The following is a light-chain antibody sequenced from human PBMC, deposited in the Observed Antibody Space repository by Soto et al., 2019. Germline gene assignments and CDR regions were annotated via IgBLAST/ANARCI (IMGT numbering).Light chain of an antibody. Sequence: QSALTQPASVSGSPGQSITISCTGTSGDVGAFEYVSWYQQHPAKAPKLMIYEATKRPSGVSDRFSGSTSGNTASLTISGLQAADEAHYYCSSYTITDTLLFGGGTKLTVL. CDR2: EAT. CDR1: SGDVGAFEY. CDR3: SSYTITDTLL. J-gene: IGLJ2*01. V-gene: IGLV2-14*01.